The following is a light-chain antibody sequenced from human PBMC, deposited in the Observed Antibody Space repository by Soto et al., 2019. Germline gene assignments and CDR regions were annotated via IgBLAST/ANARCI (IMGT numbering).Light chain of an antibody. V-gene: IGLV2-14*01. J-gene: IGLJ1*01. CDR3: GSYTSSRIYV. Sequence: QSALTQPASVSVSPRQSITISCTGTSSDVGGYNYVSWYQQHPGKAPKLMIYEVSNRPSGVSDRFSGSKSGNTASLTISGLQAEDEADYYCGSYTSSRIYVFGAGTKVTVL. CDR1: SSDVGGYNY. CDR2: EVS.